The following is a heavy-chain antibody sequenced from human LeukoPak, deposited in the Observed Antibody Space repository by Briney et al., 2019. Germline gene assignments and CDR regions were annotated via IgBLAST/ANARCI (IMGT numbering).Heavy chain of an antibody. CDR3: ARNLHVDTAMETYYYYYMDV. CDR1: GGTFSSYA. D-gene: IGHD5-18*01. V-gene: IGHV1-69*05. J-gene: IGHJ6*03. CDR2: IIPIFGTA. Sequence: ASVKVSCKASGGTFSSYAISWVRQAPGQGLEWMGGIIPIFGTANYAQKFQGRVTITTDESTSTAYMELSSLRSGDTAVYYCARNLHVDTAMETYYYYYMDVWGKGTTVTVSS.